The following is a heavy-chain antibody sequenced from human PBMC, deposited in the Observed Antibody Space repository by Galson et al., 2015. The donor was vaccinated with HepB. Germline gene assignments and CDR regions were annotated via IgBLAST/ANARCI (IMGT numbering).Heavy chain of an antibody. D-gene: IGHD5-24*01. Sequence: SLRLSCAASGFTFSDFGIHWARQAPGKGLEWVALISRDVKTTYYADSVRGRFTISRDNSKNTLYLQMNNLRPDDTAVYYCARGKDGSPDYWGQGTLVTVSS. V-gene: IGHV3-30*03. CDR1: GFTFSDFG. CDR3: ARGKDGSPDY. CDR2: ISRDVKTT. J-gene: IGHJ4*02.